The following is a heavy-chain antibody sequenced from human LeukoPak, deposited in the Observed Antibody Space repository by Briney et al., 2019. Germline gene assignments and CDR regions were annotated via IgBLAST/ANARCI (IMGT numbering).Heavy chain of an antibody. CDR1: GFTFSSYG. D-gene: IGHD6-19*01. J-gene: IGHJ1*01. V-gene: IGHV3-30*18. Sequence: PGGSLRLSCAASGFTFSSYGMHWVRQAPGKGLEWVAVISYDGSNKYYADSVKGRFTISRDNSKNTLYLQMNSLRAEDTAVYYCAKDSEQWLGFAEYFQHWGQGTLVTVSS. CDR3: AKDSEQWLGFAEYFQH. CDR2: ISYDGSNK.